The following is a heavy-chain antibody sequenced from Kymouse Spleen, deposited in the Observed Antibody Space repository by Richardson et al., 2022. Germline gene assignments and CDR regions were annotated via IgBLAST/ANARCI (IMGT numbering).Heavy chain of an antibody. CDR3: ARSAAAAPYYYYYGMDV. Sequence: EVQLVESGGGLVQPGGSLRLSCAASGFTFSSYSMNWVRQAPGKGLEWVSYISSSSSTIYYADSVKGRFTISRDNAKNSLYLQMNSLRDEDTAVYYCARSAAAAPYYYYYGMDVWGQGTTVTVSS. V-gene: IGHV3-48*02. CDR1: GFTFSSYS. D-gene: IGHD6-13*01. CDR2: ISSSSSTI. J-gene: IGHJ6*02.